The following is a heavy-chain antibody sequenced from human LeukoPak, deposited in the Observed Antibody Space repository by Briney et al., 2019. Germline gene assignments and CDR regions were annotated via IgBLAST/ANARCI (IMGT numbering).Heavy chain of an antibody. V-gene: IGHV1-69*01. CDR1: GGTFSSYA. Sequence: ASVKVSCMASGGTFSSYAISWVRQAPGQGLEWMGGIIPIFGTANYAQKFQGRVTITADESTSTAYMELSSLRSEDTAVYYCATRIAAAGTNWFDPWGQGTLVTVSS. D-gene: IGHD6-13*01. CDR3: ATRIAAAGTNWFDP. CDR2: IIPIFGTA. J-gene: IGHJ5*02.